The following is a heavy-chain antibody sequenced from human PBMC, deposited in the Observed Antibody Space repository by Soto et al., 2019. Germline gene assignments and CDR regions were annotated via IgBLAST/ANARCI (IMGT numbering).Heavy chain of an antibody. CDR2: IDTSNSFT. CDR3: GRHTGLGPIPFDY. CDR1: GYPFTRYW. J-gene: IGHJ4*02. Sequence: GESLMISCQFLGYPFTRYWITWGRQIPGKGLEWMGRIDTSNSFTDYNTSFEGHVILSVDVSVSTAYLHWSGLKASDTAVYYCGRHTGLGPIPFDYWGQGTPVTVSS. V-gene: IGHV5-10-1*01.